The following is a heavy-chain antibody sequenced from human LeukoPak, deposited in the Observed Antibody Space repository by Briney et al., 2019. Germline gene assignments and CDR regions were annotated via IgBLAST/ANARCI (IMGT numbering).Heavy chain of an antibody. J-gene: IGHJ4*02. CDR3: ARAGDYFDY. CDR1: GYRFTSYY. Sequence: GSVKISCKASGYRFTSYYMHWVRQAPGQGLEWMGIINPSGGKPSYAQKFQGRVTMTSDTATSTVYMELSRLRSKDTAVSYCARAGDYFDYWGQGTLFTVSS. CDR2: INPSGGKP. V-gene: IGHV1-46*01.